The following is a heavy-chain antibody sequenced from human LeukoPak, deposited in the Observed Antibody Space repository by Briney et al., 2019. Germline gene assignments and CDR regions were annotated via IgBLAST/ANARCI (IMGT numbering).Heavy chain of an antibody. Sequence: GGSLRLSCAASGFTFSNAWMSWVRQAPGKGLEWVGRIRSKTDGGKTDYAAPVKGRFTISRDDSKSTVYLQMNSLKTEDTAVYYCTTDRVIFGRSFDYWGQGTLVTVSS. J-gene: IGHJ4*02. CDR3: TTDRVIFGRSFDY. CDR2: IRSKTDGGKT. V-gene: IGHV3-15*01. CDR1: GFTFSNAW. D-gene: IGHD3-3*02.